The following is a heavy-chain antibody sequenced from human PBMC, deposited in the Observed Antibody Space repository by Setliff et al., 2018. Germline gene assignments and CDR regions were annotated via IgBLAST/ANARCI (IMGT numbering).Heavy chain of an antibody. CDR2: ISGNSGNT. J-gene: IGHJ4*02. D-gene: IGHD6-19*01. CDR1: GYTLPSYG. CDR3: VRVTSGRLDFDY. V-gene: IGHV1-18*01. Sequence: ASVKVSCKASGYTLPSYGFTWVRQAPGHGLEWMGWISGNSGNTKSAEIFQGRVTLTTDTSTSTAYMELSSLRSEDTAVYYCVRVTSGRLDFDYWGQGTPVTVSS.